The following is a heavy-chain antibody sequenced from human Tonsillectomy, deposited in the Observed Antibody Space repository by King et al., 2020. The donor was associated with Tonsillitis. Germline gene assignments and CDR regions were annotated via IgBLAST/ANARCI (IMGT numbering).Heavy chain of an antibody. CDR3: ARDPGYSSGWYLDY. Sequence: VQLVESGAEVKKPGASVKVSCKASGYTFTSFGISWVRLAPGQGLEWMGWISAYDGNTNYAQKLQGRVTMTTDSSTSTAYMGLRGLRSDDTAVYYCARDPGYSSGWYLDYWGQGTLVTVSS. V-gene: IGHV1-18*01. CDR1: GYTFTSFG. J-gene: IGHJ4*02. D-gene: IGHD6-19*01. CDR2: ISAYDGNT.